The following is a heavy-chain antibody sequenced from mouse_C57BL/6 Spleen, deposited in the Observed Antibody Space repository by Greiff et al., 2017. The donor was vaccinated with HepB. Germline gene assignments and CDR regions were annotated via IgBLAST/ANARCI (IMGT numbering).Heavy chain of an antibody. CDR3: AREGFYYGSSYGFYAMDY. CDR2: IDPSDSET. V-gene: IGHV1-52*01. D-gene: IGHD1-1*01. CDR1: GYTFTSYW. J-gene: IGHJ4*01. Sequence: QVQLQQPGAELVRPGSSVKLSCKASGYTFTSYWMHWVKQRPIQGLEWIGNIDPSDSETHYNQKFKDKATLTVDKSSSTAYMQLSSLTSEDSAVYYCAREGFYYGSSYGFYAMDYWGQGTSVTVSS.